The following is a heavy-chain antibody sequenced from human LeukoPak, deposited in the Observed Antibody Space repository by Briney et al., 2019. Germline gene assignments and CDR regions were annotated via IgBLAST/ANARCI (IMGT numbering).Heavy chain of an antibody. CDR2: IYYSGST. CDR1: GGSISSYY. D-gene: IGHD3-10*01. CDR3: ARDGFTMVRGVNYYYYGMDV. Sequence: SETLSLTCTVSGGSISSYYWSWIRQPPGKGLEWIGYIYYSGSTYYNPSLKSRVTISVDTSKNQFSLKLSSVTAADTAVYYCARDGFTMVRGVNYYYYGMDVWGQGTTVTVSS. J-gene: IGHJ6*02. V-gene: IGHV4-59*06.